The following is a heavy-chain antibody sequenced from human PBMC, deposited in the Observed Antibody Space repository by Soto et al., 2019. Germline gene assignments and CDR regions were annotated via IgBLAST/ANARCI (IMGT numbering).Heavy chain of an antibody. CDR3: ARGPNPMNRRVDKSAVEI. CDR2: IYYSGST. Sequence: QVQLQESGPGLVKPSQTLSLTCTVSGASISIGGYYWTWIRQHPTQGLEWIGYIYYSGSTYYNPSLRSRVTMSGDKAKNEFYLKLSSVTAADTAVYHCARGPNPMNRRVDKSAVEIWGQGSLVTGSS. J-gene: IGHJ4*02. V-gene: IGHV4-31*03. CDR1: GASISIGGYY. D-gene: IGHD3-10*01.